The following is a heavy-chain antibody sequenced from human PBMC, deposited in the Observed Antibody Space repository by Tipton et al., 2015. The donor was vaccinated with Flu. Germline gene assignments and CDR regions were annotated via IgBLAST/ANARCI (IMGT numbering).Heavy chain of an antibody. CDR1: GYTFIVYY. Sequence: QSGAEVKKPGASVRVSCKASGYTFIVYYLHWVRRAPGQGLEWMGWVSPDSSGATKIAQNFQGRITLTRDRSINTAFMELTGLTSDVTAVYYCVRVGLGSYCFDDWSQRTLVSVSS. CDR2: VSPDSSGAT. D-gene: IGHD7-27*01. J-gene: IGHJ4*02. CDR3: VRVGLGSYCFDD. V-gene: IGHV1-2*02.